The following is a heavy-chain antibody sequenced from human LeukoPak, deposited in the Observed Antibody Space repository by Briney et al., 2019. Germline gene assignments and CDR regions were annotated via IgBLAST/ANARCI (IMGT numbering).Heavy chain of an antibody. CDR2: ISSSSSYI. CDR3: ARGMSSGYDFDY. V-gene: IGHV3-21*01. Sequence: GGSLRLSCAASGFTFSSYSMNWVRQAPGKGLEWVSSISSSSSYIYYADSVKGRFTISRDNAKNSLYLQMNSLRAEDMAVYYCARGMSSGYDFDYWGQGTLVTVSS. D-gene: IGHD5-12*01. J-gene: IGHJ4*02. CDR1: GFTFSSYS.